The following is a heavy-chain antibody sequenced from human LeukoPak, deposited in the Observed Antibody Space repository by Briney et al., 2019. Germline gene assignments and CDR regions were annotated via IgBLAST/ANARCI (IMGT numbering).Heavy chain of an antibody. J-gene: IGHJ1*01. CDR1: GYTFTGYY. Sequence: ASVKVSCKASGYTFTGYYMHWVRQAPGQGLELMGWINPNSGGTNYAQKFQGRVTMTRDTSISTAYMELSRLRSDDTAVYYCAREDYYDSSGYYKNEEYFQHWGQGTLVTVSS. CDR3: AREDYYDSSGYYKNEEYFQH. D-gene: IGHD3-22*01. V-gene: IGHV1-2*02. CDR2: INPNSGGT.